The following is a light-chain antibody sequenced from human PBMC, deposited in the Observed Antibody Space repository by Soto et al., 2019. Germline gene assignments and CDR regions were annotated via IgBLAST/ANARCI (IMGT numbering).Light chain of an antibody. CDR3: LQDYNYPPT. Sequence: AIHLTESRSSVSASVRDRVTITCRASQGIRNDLGWYQQKPGKAPKLLIYAASSLQSGVPSRFSGSGYGTDFALTISSLQTEDFATYYCLQDYNYPPTFGQGTKVDIK. CDR1: QGIRND. V-gene: IGKV1-6*01. CDR2: AAS. J-gene: IGKJ1*01.